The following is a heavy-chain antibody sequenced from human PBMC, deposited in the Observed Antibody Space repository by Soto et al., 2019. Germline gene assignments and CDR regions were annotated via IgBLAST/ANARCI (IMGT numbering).Heavy chain of an antibody. CDR1: GGTFSSYA. J-gene: IGHJ4*02. CDR3: ASRRGAIAARPARGSYFEY. CDR2: IIPIFGTA. V-gene: IGHV1-69*01. Sequence: QVQLVQSGAEVKKPGSSVKVSCKASGGTFSSYAISWVRQAPGQGLEWMGGIIPIFGTANYAQKFQGRVTITADESTSTAYMELSSLRSEDTAVYYCASRRGAIAARPARGSYFEYWGQGTLVTVSS. D-gene: IGHD6-6*01.